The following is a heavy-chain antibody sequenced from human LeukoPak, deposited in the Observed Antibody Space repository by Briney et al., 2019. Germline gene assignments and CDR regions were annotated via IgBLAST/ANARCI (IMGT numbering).Heavy chain of an antibody. CDR2: VQITENN. D-gene: IGHD1-1*01. CDR1: RGYIRDYY. V-gene: IGHV4-4*07. CDR3: ARESVAAGTRWFDY. Sequence: SETLSLTCTVFRGYIRDYYWTWIRQSAGKGLEWIGRVQITENNNYNPSLRSRVTLSLDTSKNQFSLRLTSVTAADTATYYCARESVAAGTRWFDYWGQGALVTVSS. J-gene: IGHJ4*02.